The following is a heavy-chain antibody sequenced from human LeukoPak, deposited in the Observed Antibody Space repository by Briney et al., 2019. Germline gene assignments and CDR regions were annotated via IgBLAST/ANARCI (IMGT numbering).Heavy chain of an antibody. CDR3: ASEYSYGSDGSRWDY. D-gene: IGHD5-18*01. V-gene: IGHV1-69*06. J-gene: IGHJ4*02. CDR2: IIPIFGTA. Sequence: ASVKVSCKASGGTFSSYAISWVRQAPGQGLEWMGGIIPIFGTANYAQKFQGRVTITADKSTSTAYMELSSLRSEDTAVYYCASEYSYGSDGSRWDYWGQGTLVTVSS. CDR1: GGTFSSYA.